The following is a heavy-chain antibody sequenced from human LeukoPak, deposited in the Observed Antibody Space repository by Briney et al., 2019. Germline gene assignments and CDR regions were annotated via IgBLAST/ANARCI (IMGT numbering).Heavy chain of an antibody. V-gene: IGHV4-4*07. CDR1: GGSISSYY. CDR2: IYTSGST. CDR3: ARDDWNYGPGYYYYMDV. D-gene: IGHD1-7*01. Sequence: SSETLSLTCTVSGGSISSYYWSWIRQPAGKGLEWIGRIYTSGSTNYNPSLKSRVTISVDKSKNQFSLKLSSVTAAGTAVYYCARDDWNYGPGYYYYMDVWGKGTTVTVSS. J-gene: IGHJ6*03.